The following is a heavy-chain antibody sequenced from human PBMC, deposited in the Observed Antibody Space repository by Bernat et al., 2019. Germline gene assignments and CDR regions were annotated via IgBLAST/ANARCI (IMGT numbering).Heavy chain of an antibody. J-gene: IGHJ3*02. CDR1: GGTFSSYA. V-gene: IGHV1-18*01. CDR2: ISAYNGNT. D-gene: IGHD4-17*01. CDR3: ARGVYGDYRWAAFDI. Sequence: QVQLVQSGAEVKKPGSSVKVSCKASGGTFSSYAISWVRQAPGQGLEWMGGISAYNGNTNYAQKLQGRVTMTTDTSTSTAYMELRSLRSDDTAVYYCARGVYGDYRWAAFDIWGQGTMVTVSS.